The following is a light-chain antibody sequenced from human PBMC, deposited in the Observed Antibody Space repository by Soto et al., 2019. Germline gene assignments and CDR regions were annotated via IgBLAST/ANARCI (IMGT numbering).Light chain of an antibody. V-gene: IGKV3-15*01. CDR1: QRLSSN. Sequence: IVITQSPATLSVSPGERDTLSCRASQRLSSNLAWYQQKPGQAPRLLIYGVSTRATGVPARFSGSGSGTEFTLAISRLEPEDFAVYYCQQYRSSSWTFGQGTKVDIK. CDR2: GVS. CDR3: QQYRSSSWT. J-gene: IGKJ1*01.